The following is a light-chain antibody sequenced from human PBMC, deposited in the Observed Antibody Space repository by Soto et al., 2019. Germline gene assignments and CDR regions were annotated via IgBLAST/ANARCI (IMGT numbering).Light chain of an antibody. CDR3: SSYTGSSTYVV. CDR1: GSDVGGYNY. Sequence: QSALTQPASVSGSPGQSITISCTGTGSDVGGYNYVSWYQQHPGKAPKLMIYDVNNRPSGVSNRFSGSKSGNTASLTISGLQAEDEADYYCSSYTGSSTYVVFGGGTQLTVL. V-gene: IGLV2-14*01. J-gene: IGLJ2*01. CDR2: DVN.